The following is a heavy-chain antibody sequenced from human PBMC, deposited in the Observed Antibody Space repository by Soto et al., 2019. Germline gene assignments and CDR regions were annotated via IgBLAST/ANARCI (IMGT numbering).Heavy chain of an antibody. V-gene: IGHV4-39*01. Sequence: SETLSLTCTVSGGSISRSSYYWGLIRQPPGKGLEWIGSIYYSGSTYYNPSLKSRVTISVDTSKNQFSLKLSSVTAADTAVYYCAMTQSGYSSSWYGFRWFDPWGQGTLVTVSS. CDR3: AMTQSGYSSSWYGFRWFDP. CDR2: IYYSGST. D-gene: IGHD6-13*01. J-gene: IGHJ5*02. CDR1: GGSISRSSYY.